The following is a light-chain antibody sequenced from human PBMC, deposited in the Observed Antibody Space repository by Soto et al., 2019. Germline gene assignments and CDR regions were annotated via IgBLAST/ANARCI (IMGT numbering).Light chain of an antibody. V-gene: IGKV3-15*01. J-gene: IGKJ1*01. CDR2: GAS. Sequence: DIVMTQSPATLSVSPGERATLSCMASESVSSNLAWYQQKPGQAPRLLFYGASTRATDIPARFSGTWSGTECTLTISSLQSEDVAVYYCQQHSKWPRTFGQGTKVDIK. CDR1: ESVSSN. CDR3: QQHSKWPRT.